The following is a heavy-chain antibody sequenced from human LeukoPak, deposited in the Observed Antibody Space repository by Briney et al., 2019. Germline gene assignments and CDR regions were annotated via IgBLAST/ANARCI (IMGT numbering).Heavy chain of an antibody. J-gene: IGHJ4*02. D-gene: IGHD3-3*01. V-gene: IGHV4-34*01. CDR3: ARGYYHFWRGRTTPKFAY. Sequence: KPSETLSLTCAVYGVSFSGYDWSWIRQPPGKGLEWIGEINHSGSTNYNPALKRRVTISVDTSKNQSSLKLSAATAADTAGDYCARGYYHFWRGRTTPKFAYCGQGTLVT. CDR2: INHSGST. CDR1: GVSFSGYD.